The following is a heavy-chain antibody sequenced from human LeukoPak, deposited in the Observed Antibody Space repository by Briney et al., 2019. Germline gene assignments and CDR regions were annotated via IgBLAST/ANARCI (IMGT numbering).Heavy chain of an antibody. CDR2: IRSKANSYAT. CDR1: GFTFSGSA. V-gene: IGHV3-73*01. CDR3: TRHESGYCSSTSCLNWFDP. J-gene: IGHJ5*02. Sequence: PGGSLRLSCAASGFTFSGSAMHWVRQASGKGLEWVGRIRSKANSYATAYAASVKGRFTISRDDSKNTAYLQMNSLKTEDTAVYHCTRHESGYCSSTSCLNWFDPWGQGTLVTVSS. D-gene: IGHD2-2*01.